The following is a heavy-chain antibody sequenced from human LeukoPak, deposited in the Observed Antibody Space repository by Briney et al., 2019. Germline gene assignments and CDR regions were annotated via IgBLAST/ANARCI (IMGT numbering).Heavy chain of an antibody. CDR2: IYYTGST. V-gene: IGHV4-59*08. CDR3: ARAIRIRGVYPFDY. D-gene: IGHD3-10*01. Sequence: SETLSLTCTVSGGSISSYYWSWIRQPPGKGLEWIGYIYYTGSTNYNPSLKSRVTISVDTSKNQFSLRLSSVTAADTAVYYCARAIRIRGVYPFDYWGQGTLVTVSS. J-gene: IGHJ4*02. CDR1: GGSISSYY.